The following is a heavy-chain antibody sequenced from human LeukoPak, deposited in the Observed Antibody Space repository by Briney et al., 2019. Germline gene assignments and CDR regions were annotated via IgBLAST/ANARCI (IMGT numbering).Heavy chain of an antibody. Sequence: ASVKVSCKASGYTFTSYGISWVRQAPGQGLEWMGWISAYNGNTNYAQKLQGRVTMTRNTSISTAYMDLSSLRSEDTAVYYCARGVKGQQLGYWGQGTLVTVSS. CDR1: GYTFTSYG. CDR2: ISAYNGNT. V-gene: IGHV1-18*01. J-gene: IGHJ4*02. CDR3: ARGVKGQQLGY. D-gene: IGHD6-13*01.